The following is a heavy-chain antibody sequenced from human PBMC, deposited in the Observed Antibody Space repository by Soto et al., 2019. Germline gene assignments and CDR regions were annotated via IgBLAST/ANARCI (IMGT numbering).Heavy chain of an antibody. D-gene: IGHD3-22*01. J-gene: IGHJ4*02. CDR1: GGSISSGDYY. CDR2: IYYSGST. Sequence: SETLSLTCTVSGGSISSGDYYWSWIRQPPGKGLEWIGYIYYSGSTYYNPSLKSRVTISVDTSKNQFSLKLTSVTAADTAVYYCASDSSGYYYLDYWGQGTLVTVSS. V-gene: IGHV4-30-4*01. CDR3: ASDSSGYYYLDY.